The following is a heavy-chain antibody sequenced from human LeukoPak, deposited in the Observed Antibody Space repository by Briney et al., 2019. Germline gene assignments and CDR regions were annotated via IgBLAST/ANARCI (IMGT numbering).Heavy chain of an antibody. CDR1: GFTFSSYS. CDR2: INHSGST. D-gene: IGHD2-2*02. Sequence: GSLRLSCAASGFTFSSYSMNWVRQAPGKGLEWIGEINHSGSTNYNPSLKSRVTISVDTSKNQFSLKLSSVTAADTAVYYCARGRKGLGYCSSTSCYRGYFDYWGQGTLVTVSS. J-gene: IGHJ4*02. CDR3: ARGRKGLGYCSSTSCYRGYFDY. V-gene: IGHV4-34*01.